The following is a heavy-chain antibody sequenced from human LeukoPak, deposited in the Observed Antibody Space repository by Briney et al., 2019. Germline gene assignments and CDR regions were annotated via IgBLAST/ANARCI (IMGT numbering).Heavy chain of an antibody. V-gene: IGHV4-34*01. J-gene: IGHJ4*02. CDR3: ASLLRFLEWFGPYFDY. D-gene: IGHD3-3*01. Sequence: SETLSLTSAVYGGSFSGYYWSWIRQPPGKGLEWIGEINHSGSTNYNPSLKSRVTISVDTSKNQFSLKLSSVTAADTAVYYCASLLRFLEWFGPYFDYWGQGTLVTVSS. CDR1: GGSFSGYY. CDR2: INHSGST.